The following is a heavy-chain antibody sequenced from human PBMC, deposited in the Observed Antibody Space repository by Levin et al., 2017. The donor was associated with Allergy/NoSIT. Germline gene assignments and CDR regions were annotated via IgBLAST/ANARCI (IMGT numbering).Heavy chain of an antibody. CDR1: GFTFSDHY. CDR2: TRNKANSYTT. V-gene: IGHV3-72*01. Sequence: PGGSLRLSCAASGFTFSDHYMDWVRQAPGKGLEWVGRTRNKANSYTTEYAASVKGRFTISRDDSKNSLYLQMNSLKTEDTAVYYCAREASQYYDFWSGYEGSGWFDPWGQGTLVTVSS. CDR3: AREASQYYDFWSGYEGSGWFDP. D-gene: IGHD3-3*01. J-gene: IGHJ5*02.